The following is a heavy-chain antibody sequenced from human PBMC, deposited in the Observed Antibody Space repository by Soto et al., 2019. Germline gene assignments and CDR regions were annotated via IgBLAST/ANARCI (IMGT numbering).Heavy chain of an antibody. Sequence: PGGSLRLSCATSGFTFNDHYLDWVRQAPGKGLEWVGRTRNGANDYTTEYAASVKGRFTISRDESKNSLYLQMNSLKTEDTAGYYCGGEVYCRGSSCFESDHWGQGTLVIVYS. CDR3: GGEVYCRGSSCFESDH. V-gene: IGHV3-72*01. CDR1: GFTFNDHY. CDR2: TRNGANDYTT. D-gene: IGHD2-15*01. J-gene: IGHJ4*02.